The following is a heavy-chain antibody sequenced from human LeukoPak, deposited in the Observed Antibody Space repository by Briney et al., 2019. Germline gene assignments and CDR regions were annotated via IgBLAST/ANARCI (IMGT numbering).Heavy chain of an antibody. CDR1: GGSIRSYY. Sequence: SETLSLTCTVSGGSIRSYYCSWIRQPPGKGLEWIGFIYYSGSTNYNPSLKSRVTISVDTSKNQVSLKLSSVTAADTAVYYCARASENCIGGRCYSWVSFYLWGQGTMVTVSS. J-gene: IGHJ3*01. CDR3: ARASENCIGGRCYSWVSFYL. CDR2: IYYSGST. V-gene: IGHV4-59*01. D-gene: IGHD2-15*01.